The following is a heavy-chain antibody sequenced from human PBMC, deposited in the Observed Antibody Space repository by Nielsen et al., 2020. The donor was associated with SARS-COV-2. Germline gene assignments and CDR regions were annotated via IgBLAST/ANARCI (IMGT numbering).Heavy chain of an antibody. CDR2: MWYDGSNK. V-gene: IGHV3-33*01. D-gene: IGHD2-2*01. J-gene: IGHJ6*02. CDR3: ARSPTLVVGAFLDV. CDR1: GFTFSSYG. Sequence: GSLRLSCAASGFTFSSYGMHWVRQAPGKGLEWVAVMWYDGSNKYYADSVKGRFTISRDNSKNTLYLQMNSLRAEDTAVYYCARSPTLVVGAFLDVWGQGTTVTVSS.